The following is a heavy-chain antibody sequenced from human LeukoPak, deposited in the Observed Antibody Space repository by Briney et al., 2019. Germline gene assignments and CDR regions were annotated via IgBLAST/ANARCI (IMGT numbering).Heavy chain of an antibody. D-gene: IGHD4-17*01. CDR3: ARGDVGYGDSFNYYIMDV. CDR1: GYTFTGYY. Sequence: ASVKVSCKASGYTFTGYYMHWVRQAPGQGLEWMGRINPNSGGTNYAQKFQGRVTMTRDTSISTAYMELSSLTSEDTAVYYCARGDVGYGDSFNYYIMDVWGQGTTVTVSS. V-gene: IGHV1-2*06. CDR2: INPNSGGT. J-gene: IGHJ6*02.